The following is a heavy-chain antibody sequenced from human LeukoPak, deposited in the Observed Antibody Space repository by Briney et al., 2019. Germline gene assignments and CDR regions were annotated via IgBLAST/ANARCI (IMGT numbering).Heavy chain of an antibody. D-gene: IGHD2-15*01. Sequence: GGSLRLSCAASGFTISTYEMNWVRQAPGKGLEWVSYISSSGSTTFYADSVKGRFTISRDNAKNSLYLQMNSLRAEDTAVYYCARVSERGLPPDYWGQGTLVTVSS. J-gene: IGHJ4*02. V-gene: IGHV3-48*03. CDR3: ARVSERGLPPDY. CDR2: ISSSGSTT. CDR1: GFTISTYE.